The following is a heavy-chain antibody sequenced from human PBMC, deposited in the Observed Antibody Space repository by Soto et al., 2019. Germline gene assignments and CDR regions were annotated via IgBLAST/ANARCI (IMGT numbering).Heavy chain of an antibody. Sequence: SVKVSCKASGGTFSSYTISWVRQAPGQGLEWMGRIIPILGIANYAQKFQGRVTITADKSTSTAYMELSSLRSEDTAVYYCARGSGARDDDYYYYGMDVWGQGTTVTSP. CDR3: ARGSGARDDDYYYYGMDV. J-gene: IGHJ6*02. D-gene: IGHD1-26*01. CDR1: GGTFSSYT. CDR2: IIPILGIA. V-gene: IGHV1-69*02.